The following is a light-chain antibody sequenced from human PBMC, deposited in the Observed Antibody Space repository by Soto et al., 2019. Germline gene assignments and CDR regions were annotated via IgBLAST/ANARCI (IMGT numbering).Light chain of an antibody. V-gene: IGLV2-11*01. J-gene: IGLJ2*01. CDR2: DVT. CDR1: SSDVGGYNY. CDR3: CSYAGSYTVI. Sequence: QSALTQPRSVSGSPGQSVTISCTGTSSDVGGYNYVSWYQQHPGKAPKLMIYDVTERPSWVPERFSGSKSGNTASLTISGLQAEYEGDYYCCSYAGSYTVIFGGGPKLTVL.